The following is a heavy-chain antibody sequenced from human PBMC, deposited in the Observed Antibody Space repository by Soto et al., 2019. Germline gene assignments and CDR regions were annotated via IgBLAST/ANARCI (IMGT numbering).Heavy chain of an antibody. J-gene: IGHJ4*03. CDR1: GFTFRTYT. Sequence: GGSLRLSCISSGFTFRTYTMNWVRQAPGKGLEWVSGIRGFSPYTFYAESVKGRFTISRDNAKNSLYLQMNSLRAEDTAVYYCARDQGYVVYWGLGTLVTVSS. CDR2: IRGFSPYT. V-gene: IGHV3-21*01. CDR3: ARDQGYVVY.